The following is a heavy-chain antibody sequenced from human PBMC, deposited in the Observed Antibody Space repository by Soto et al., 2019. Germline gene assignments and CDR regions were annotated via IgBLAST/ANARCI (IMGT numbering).Heavy chain of an antibody. D-gene: IGHD3-16*01. Sequence: SETLSLTCTVSGGSISSYYWSWIRQPPGKGLEWIGYIYYSGSTNYNPSLKSRVTISVDTSKNQFSLKLSSVTASDTAVYYCARLIWGTPPGGNWFDPWGQGTLVTVSS. CDR2: IYYSGST. CDR3: ARLIWGTPPGGNWFDP. V-gene: IGHV4-59*01. J-gene: IGHJ5*02. CDR1: GGSISSYY.